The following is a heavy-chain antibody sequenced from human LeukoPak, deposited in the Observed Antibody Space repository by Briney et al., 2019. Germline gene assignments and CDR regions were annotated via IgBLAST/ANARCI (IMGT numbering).Heavy chain of an antibody. CDR1: GFSFGSSW. CDR2: INPDGSEK. CDR3: ARDLAYSRLDY. D-gene: IGHD5-18*01. Sequence: GGSLRLSCAASGFSFGSSWMDWVRQAPGKGLEWVASINPDGSEKYSVDSVEGRFTISRDNAKNLLYLQVNGLRVEDTAFYYCARDLAYSRLDYWGQGVLVTVSS. J-gene: IGHJ4*02. V-gene: IGHV3-7*01.